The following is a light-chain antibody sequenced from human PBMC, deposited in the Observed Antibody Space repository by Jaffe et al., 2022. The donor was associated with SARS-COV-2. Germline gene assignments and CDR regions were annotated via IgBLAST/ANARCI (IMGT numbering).Light chain of an antibody. V-gene: IGKV3-11*01. CDR2: DAS. CDR3: QQRSNWPLLT. J-gene: IGKJ4*01. Sequence: EIVLTQSPATLSLSPGERATLSCRASQSVGNYLAWYQQKPGQAPRLLIFDASNRATGIPGRFSGSGSGTDFTLTISSLEPEDFAVYYCQQRSNWPLLTFGGGTKVEMK. CDR1: QSVGNY.